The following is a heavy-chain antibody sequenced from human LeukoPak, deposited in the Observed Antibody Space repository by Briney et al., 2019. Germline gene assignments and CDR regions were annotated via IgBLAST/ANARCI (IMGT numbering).Heavy chain of an antibody. CDR3: ARHGYDSGSLSYYYYAMDV. CDR1: GGSISSSNYS. CDR2: MYYSGST. D-gene: IGHD3-10*01. J-gene: IGHJ6*02. Sequence: NTSETLSLTCTVSGGSISSSNYSWGWIRQPPGKGLEWIGSMYYSGSTYYNPSLKSRVTISVDTSKNQFSLKLSSVTAADTAVYYCARHGYDSGSLSYYYYAMDVWGQGTTVTVSS. V-gene: IGHV4-39*01.